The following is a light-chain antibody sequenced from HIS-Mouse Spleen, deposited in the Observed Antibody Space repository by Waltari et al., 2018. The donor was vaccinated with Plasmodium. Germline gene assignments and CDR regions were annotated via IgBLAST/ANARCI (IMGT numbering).Light chain of an antibody. Sequence: EIVMTQSPATLSVSPGERATVACRASQSVSSNLAWYQQKPGQAPRLLIYGASTRFSGSGSGTDFTLTISSLQSEDVATYYCQQFNSYPQGTFGQGTRLEIK. J-gene: IGKJ5*01. CDR1: QSVSSN. CDR3: QQFNSYPQGT. V-gene: IGKV3-15*01. CDR2: GAS.